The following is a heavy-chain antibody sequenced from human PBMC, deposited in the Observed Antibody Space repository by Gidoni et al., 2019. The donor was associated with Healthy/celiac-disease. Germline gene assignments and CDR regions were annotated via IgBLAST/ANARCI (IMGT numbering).Heavy chain of an antibody. D-gene: IGHD6-6*01. CDR3: ARAAYSSSYDY. CDR2: ISSSSNTL. V-gene: IGHV3-48*04. J-gene: IGHJ4*02. CDR1: GRTFSSYT. Sequence: VQLVESGGGLVQPGGYLRLSCAASGRTFSSYTMNWVRQAPGKGLEWVSYISSSSNTLYYADSVQGRFTSSRDNAKKSLFLQRNSLRAEDTAVYYCARAAYSSSYDYWGQGTLVTVSS.